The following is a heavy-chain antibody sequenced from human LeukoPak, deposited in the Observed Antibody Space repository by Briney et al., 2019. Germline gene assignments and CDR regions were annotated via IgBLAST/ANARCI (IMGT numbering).Heavy chain of an antibody. CDR3: ARERFFRYDSTPFDY. Sequence: GGSLRLSCAASGFTFSSYAMHWVRQAPGKGLEWVAVISYDGSNKYYADSAKGRFTISRDNSKNTLYLQMNSLRAEDTAVYYCARERFFRYDSTPFDYWGQGTLVTVSS. V-gene: IGHV3-30-3*01. J-gene: IGHJ4*02. CDR1: GFTFSSYA. D-gene: IGHD3-22*01. CDR2: ISYDGSNK.